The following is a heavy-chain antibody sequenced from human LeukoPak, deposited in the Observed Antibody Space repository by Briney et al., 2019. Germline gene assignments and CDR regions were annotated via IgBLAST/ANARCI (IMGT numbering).Heavy chain of an antibody. Sequence: GGSLRLSCVASGFTFSSRDWMTWVRQAPGKGLEWVANIKQDGSQKHYVDSVKGRFTISRDNSKNLLYLQMNSLGAEDTAVYYCVRGGYSSFDYWGQGTLVTVSS. D-gene: IGHD3-10*01. V-gene: IGHV3-7*01. CDR2: IKQDGSQK. J-gene: IGHJ4*02. CDR3: VRGGYSSFDY. CDR1: GFTFSSRDW.